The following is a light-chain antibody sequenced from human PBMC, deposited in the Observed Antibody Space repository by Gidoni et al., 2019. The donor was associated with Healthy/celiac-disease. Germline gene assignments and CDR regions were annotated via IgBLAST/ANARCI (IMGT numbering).Light chain of an antibody. CDR3: QQYNSYSYT. CDR1: QSISSW. Sequence: DIKMTQSPSTLSASVGDRVTITCRASQSISSWLAWYQQKPGKAPKLLIYKASSLESGVPSRFSSSGSGTEFTLTISSLQPDDFATYYCQQYNSYSYTFGQXTKLEIK. J-gene: IGKJ2*01. V-gene: IGKV1-5*03. CDR2: KAS.